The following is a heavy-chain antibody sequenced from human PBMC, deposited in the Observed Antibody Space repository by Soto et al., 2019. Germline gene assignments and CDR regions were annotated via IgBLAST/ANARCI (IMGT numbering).Heavy chain of an antibody. D-gene: IGHD3-22*01. CDR3: ATTYYYDSSGYPFDY. Sequence: QVQLVQSGAEVKKPGASVKVSCKASGYTFTSYYMHWVRQAPGQGLEWMGIINPSGGSTSYAQKFQGRVTMTRDTSTSTVYMELSSLRSEDTAVYYCATTYYYDSSGYPFDYWGQGTLVTVSS. CDR1: GYTFTSYY. J-gene: IGHJ4*02. CDR2: INPSGGST. V-gene: IGHV1-46*03.